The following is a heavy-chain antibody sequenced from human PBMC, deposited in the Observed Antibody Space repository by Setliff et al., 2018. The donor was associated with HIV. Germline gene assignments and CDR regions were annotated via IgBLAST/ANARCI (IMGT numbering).Heavy chain of an antibody. CDR1: GYTFTNYW. J-gene: IGHJ3*02. Sequence: GESLKISCKASGYTFTNYWIGWMRQLPGKGLEWMGIFYPGDSDARYSPSFQGQITFSADKSVTTAYLQWSSLKASETAMYYCARQRVVATTKLDAFDIWGQGTMVTVSS. CDR2: FYPGDSDA. D-gene: IGHD2-15*01. CDR3: ARQRVVATTKLDAFDI. V-gene: IGHV5-51*01.